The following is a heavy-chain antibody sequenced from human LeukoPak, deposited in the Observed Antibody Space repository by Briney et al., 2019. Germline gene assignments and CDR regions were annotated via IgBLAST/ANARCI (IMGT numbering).Heavy chain of an antibody. Sequence: GGSLRLSCSASGFTFNRFYLHWVRQAPGKGLEWVSYISSDSSTIFYADSVKGRFTISRDNVKNSLFLQLNSLRDEDTAVYYCARDEDAFGGQGTLVTVSS. J-gene: IGHJ4*02. CDR1: GFTFNRFY. CDR3: ARDEDAF. V-gene: IGHV3-48*02. CDR2: ISSDSSTI.